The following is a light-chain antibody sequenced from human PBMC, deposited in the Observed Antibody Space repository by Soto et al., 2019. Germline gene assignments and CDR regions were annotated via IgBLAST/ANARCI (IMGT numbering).Light chain of an antibody. CDR2: GVT. CDR3: SSYTTSTTLSVV. Sequence: QSALTQPASVSGSPGQSITISCTGTSSDVGGYNYVSWYQQHPGKAPKLMIYGVTNRPSGVSNRFSSSKSGNTASLTISGLQAEDEADYYCSSYTTSTTLSVVFGGGTKVTVL. V-gene: IGLV2-14*01. J-gene: IGLJ2*01. CDR1: SSDVGGYNY.